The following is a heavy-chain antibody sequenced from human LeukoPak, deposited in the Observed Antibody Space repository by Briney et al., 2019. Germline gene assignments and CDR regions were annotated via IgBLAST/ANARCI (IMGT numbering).Heavy chain of an antibody. CDR1: GGSFSGYY. D-gene: IGHD5-12*01. CDR2: INHSGST. Sequence: PSETLSHTCAVYGGSFSGYYWSWIRQPPGKGLEWIGEINHSGSTNYNPSLKSRVTISVDTSKNQFSLKLSSVTAADTAVYYCARMWLCMDYWGQGTLVTVSS. J-gene: IGHJ4*02. CDR3: ARMWLCMDY. V-gene: IGHV4-34*01.